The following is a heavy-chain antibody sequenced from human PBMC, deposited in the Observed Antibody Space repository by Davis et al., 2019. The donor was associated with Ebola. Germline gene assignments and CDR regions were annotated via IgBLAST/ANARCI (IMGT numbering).Heavy chain of an antibody. J-gene: IGHJ4*02. D-gene: IGHD6-19*01. CDR2: INPNSGGT. V-gene: IGHV1-2*02. Sequence: ASVKVSCKAFGYTFTNYYVHWVRQAPGQGLEWMGWINPNSGGTNCARKFQGRVTMTRDTSISTAYMELSRLRSDDTAVYYCARDVLAASLSAVAAHGFVDYWGQGTLVTVSS. CDR3: ARDVLAASLSAVAAHGFVDY. CDR1: GYTFTNYY.